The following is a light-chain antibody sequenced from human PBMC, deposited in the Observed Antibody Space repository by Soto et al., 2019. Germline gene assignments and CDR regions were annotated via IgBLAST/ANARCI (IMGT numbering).Light chain of an antibody. CDR2: KVS. V-gene: IGKV2-30*01. Sequence: DVVLNQSPLSLPVTLGQPASISCRSSQSLLNSDRNTYLHWFQQRPGQSPRRLIYKVSNRDSGVPDRFSGSGSGTDFTLKISRVEAEDVGVYYCMQGTHWPWTFGQGTKVEI. CDR3: MQGTHWPWT. J-gene: IGKJ1*01. CDR1: QSLLNSDRNTY.